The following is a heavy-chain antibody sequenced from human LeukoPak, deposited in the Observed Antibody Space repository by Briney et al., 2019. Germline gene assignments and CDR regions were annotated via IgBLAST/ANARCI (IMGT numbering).Heavy chain of an antibody. CDR3: ARGLLTGYYNVRGLLLGY. D-gene: IGHD3-9*01. Sequence: ASVKVSCKASGYTFTSYAMNWVRQAPGQGLEWMGWINTNTGNPTYAQGFTGRFVFSLDTSVSTAYLQISSLKAEDTAVYYCARGLLTGYYNVRGLLLGYWGQGTLVTVSS. CDR2: INTNTGNP. V-gene: IGHV7-4-1*02. CDR1: GYTFTSYA. J-gene: IGHJ4*02.